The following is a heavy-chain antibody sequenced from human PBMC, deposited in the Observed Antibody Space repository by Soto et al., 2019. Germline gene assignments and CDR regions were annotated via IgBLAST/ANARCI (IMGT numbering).Heavy chain of an antibody. Sequence: QVQLQQWGAGLLKPSETLSLTCAVYGGSFSGYYWSWIRQPPGKGLEWIGEINHSGSTNYNPSLKSRVTISLDTSKNQFSLKLSSVTAADTAVYYCARGSWGGSYHYWGQGTLVTVSS. CDR2: INHSGST. D-gene: IGHD1-26*01. J-gene: IGHJ4*02. CDR3: ARGSWGGSYHY. CDR1: GGSFSGYY. V-gene: IGHV4-34*01.